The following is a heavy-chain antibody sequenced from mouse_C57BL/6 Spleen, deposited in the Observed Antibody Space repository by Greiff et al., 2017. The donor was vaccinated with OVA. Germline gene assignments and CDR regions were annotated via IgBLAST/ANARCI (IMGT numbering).Heavy chain of an antibody. CDR1: GYTFTSYW. CDR2: IYPSDSET. V-gene: IGHV1-61*01. Sequence: QVQLQQPGAELVRPGSSVKLSCKASGYTFTSYWMDWVKQRPGQGLEWIGNIYPSDSETHYNQKFKDKATLTVDKSSSTAYMQLRSLTSEDSAVYDCARGYYGSSPFAYWGQGTLVTVSA. CDR3: ARGYYGSSPFAY. J-gene: IGHJ3*01. D-gene: IGHD1-1*01.